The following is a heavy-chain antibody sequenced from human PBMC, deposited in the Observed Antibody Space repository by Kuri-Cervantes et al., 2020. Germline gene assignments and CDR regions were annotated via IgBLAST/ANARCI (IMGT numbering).Heavy chain of an antibody. CDR1: GGSISSSSYY. J-gene: IGHJ3*02. D-gene: IGHD4-17*01. Sequence: SETLSLTCTVSGGSISSSSYYWGWIRQPPGKGLEWIGSIYYSGSTYYNPSLKSRVTISVDKSKKQFSLKLSSVTAADTAVCYCARNYGDYPHDAFDIWGQGTMVTVSS. V-gene: IGHV4-39*07. CDR2: IYYSGST. CDR3: ARNYGDYPHDAFDI.